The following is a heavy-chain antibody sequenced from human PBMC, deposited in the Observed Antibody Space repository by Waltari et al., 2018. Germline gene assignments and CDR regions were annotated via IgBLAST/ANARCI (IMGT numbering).Heavy chain of an antibody. Sequence: RQAPGKGLEWVAVISYDGSNKYYADSVKGRFTISRDNSKNTLYLQMNSLRAEDTAVYYCATYSGYDYGGLGYWGQGTLVTVSS. CDR2: ISYDGSNK. J-gene: IGHJ4*02. D-gene: IGHD5-12*01. V-gene: IGHV3-30-3*01. CDR3: ATYSGYDYGGLGY.